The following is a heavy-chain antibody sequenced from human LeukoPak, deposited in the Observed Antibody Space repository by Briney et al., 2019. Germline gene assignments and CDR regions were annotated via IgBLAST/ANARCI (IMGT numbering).Heavy chain of an antibody. Sequence: ASVKVSCKASGYTFTSYYMHWVRQAPGQGLEWMGWINPNSGGTNYGQKFQGRVTMTRDTSISTAYMELSRLRSDDTAVYYCARDGPYCSSTNCYPAYWGQGTLVTVSS. CDR1: GYTFTSYY. V-gene: IGHV1-2*02. J-gene: IGHJ4*02. CDR2: INPNSGGT. D-gene: IGHD2-2*01. CDR3: ARDGPYCSSTNCYPAY.